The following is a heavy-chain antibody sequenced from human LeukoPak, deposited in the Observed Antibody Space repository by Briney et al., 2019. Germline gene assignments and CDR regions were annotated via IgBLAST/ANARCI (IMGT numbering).Heavy chain of an antibody. CDR1: GFTFSDHY. V-gene: IGHV3-72*01. Sequence: GGSLRLSRAASGFTFSDHYMDWVRQAPGKGLEWVGRTRNKANSYTTEYAASVKGRFTISRDDSKNSLYLQMNSLKTEDTAVYYCARYCSSTSCTPDAFDIWGQGTMVTVSS. D-gene: IGHD2-2*01. J-gene: IGHJ3*02. CDR3: ARYCSSTSCTPDAFDI. CDR2: TRNKANSYTT.